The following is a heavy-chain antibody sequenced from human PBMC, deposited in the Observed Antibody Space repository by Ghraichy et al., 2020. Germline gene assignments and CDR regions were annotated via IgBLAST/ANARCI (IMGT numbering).Heavy chain of an antibody. Sequence: LSLTCAASGFTFSNAWMSWVRQAPGKGLEWVGRIKSKTDGGTTDYVAPVKGRFTISRDDSKNTLYLQMNSLKTEDTAVYYCTTYDSSGYDLLQLRFWGQGTLVTVSS. J-gene: IGHJ4*02. CDR2: IKSKTDGGTT. D-gene: IGHD3-22*01. CDR3: TTYDSSGYDLLQLRF. V-gene: IGHV3-15*01. CDR1: GFTFSNAW.